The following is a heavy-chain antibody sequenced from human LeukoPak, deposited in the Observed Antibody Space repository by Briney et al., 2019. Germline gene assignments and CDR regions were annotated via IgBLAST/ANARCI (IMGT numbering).Heavy chain of an antibody. CDR1: GYTFTSYG. CDR2: ISAYNGNT. D-gene: IGHD6-13*01. Sequence: ASVKVSCKASGYTFTSYGISWVRQAPGQGLEWMGWISAYNGNTNYAQKLQGRVTMTTDTSTSTAYMELRSLRSDDTAVYYCARDPYSSSRYYYYGMDVWGQGTTVTVSS. CDR3: ARDPYSSSRYYYYGMDV. J-gene: IGHJ6*02. V-gene: IGHV1-18*01.